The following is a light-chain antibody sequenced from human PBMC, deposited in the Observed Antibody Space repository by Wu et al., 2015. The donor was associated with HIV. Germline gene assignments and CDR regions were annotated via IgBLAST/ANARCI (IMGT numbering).Light chain of an antibody. CDR3: QQYNNWLPVT. Sequence: EIVLTQSPGTLSLSPEERATLSCRASQSVLANYLAWYQQKPGQAPRLLIYDASKRATGIPDRFSGSGSGTDFTLTITRLEPEDFAVYYCQQYNNWLPVTFGQGTKVEIK. J-gene: IGKJ1*01. CDR1: QSVLANY. CDR2: DAS. V-gene: IGKV3D-20*02.